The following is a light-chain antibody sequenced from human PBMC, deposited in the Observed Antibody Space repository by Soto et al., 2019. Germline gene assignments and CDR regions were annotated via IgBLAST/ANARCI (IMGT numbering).Light chain of an antibody. Sequence: QSALTQPPSVSAAPGQKVTISCSGSSSNIGNNYVSWYQQLPGTAPKLLIYENNKRPSGIPDRFSGSKSGTSATLGITGLKTGDEADYYCGTWDSSLSPVVFGGGTKVTVL. J-gene: IGLJ2*01. CDR3: GTWDSSLSPVV. CDR1: SSNIGNNY. V-gene: IGLV1-51*02. CDR2: ENN.